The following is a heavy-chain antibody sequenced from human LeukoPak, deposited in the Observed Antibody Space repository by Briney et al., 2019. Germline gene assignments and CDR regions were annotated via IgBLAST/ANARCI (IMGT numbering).Heavy chain of an antibody. CDR1: GFTFSTYA. CDR3: ARDAVASYYGFWSNYYKPHKFFDP. V-gene: IGHV3-30-3*01. J-gene: IGHJ5*02. CDR2: ISFDGTNT. D-gene: IGHD3-3*01. Sequence: GGSLRLSCVGSGFTFSTYALHWVRQAPGKGLEWVALISFDGTNTDYANSVKGRFTISKDNSKNTLYLQMNRLRAEDTAVYYCARDAVASYYGFWSNYYKPHKFFDPWGQGTLVTVSS.